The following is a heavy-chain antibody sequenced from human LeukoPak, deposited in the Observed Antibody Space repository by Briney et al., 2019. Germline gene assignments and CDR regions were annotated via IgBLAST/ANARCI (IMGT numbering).Heavy chain of an antibody. CDR3: AKGSDYPDN. CDR2: ISYDGSNK. J-gene: IGHJ4*02. CDR1: GFTFSSYG. V-gene: IGHV3-30*18. Sequence: GGSLRLSCAASGFTFSSYGMHGVRQAPGKGLEWVAVISYDGSNKYYADSVKGRFTISRDNSKNTLYLQMNSLRAEDTCVYYCAKGSDYPDNWGQGTLVTVSS.